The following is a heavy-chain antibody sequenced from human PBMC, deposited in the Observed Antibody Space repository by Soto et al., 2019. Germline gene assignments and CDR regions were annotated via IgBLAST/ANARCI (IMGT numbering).Heavy chain of an antibody. V-gene: IGHV1-69*01. CDR1: GGTFSSYA. D-gene: IGHD2-15*01. Sequence: QVQLVQSGAEVKKPGSSVKVSCKASGGTFSSYAISWERQAPGQGLEWMGGIIPIFGTANYAQKFQGRVTITADESTSTAYMELSSLRSEDTAVYYCARAEGWWQLTDYYYYGMDVRGQGTTVTVSS. CDR3: ARAEGWWQLTDYYYYGMDV. CDR2: IIPIFGTA. J-gene: IGHJ6*02.